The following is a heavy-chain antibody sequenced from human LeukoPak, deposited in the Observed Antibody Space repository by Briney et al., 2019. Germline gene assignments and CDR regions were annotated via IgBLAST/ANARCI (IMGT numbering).Heavy chain of an antibody. CDR2: IYHSGST. Sequence: PSETLSLTCTVSGGSISSGGYYWSWIRQPPGKGLEWIGYIYHSGSTYYNPSLKSRVTISVDRSKNQFSLKLSSVTAADTAVYYCARYRVNAGATPPTDWGQGTLVTVSS. D-gene: IGHD1-26*01. V-gene: IGHV4-30-2*01. CDR1: GGSISSGGYY. J-gene: IGHJ4*02. CDR3: ARYRVNAGATPPTD.